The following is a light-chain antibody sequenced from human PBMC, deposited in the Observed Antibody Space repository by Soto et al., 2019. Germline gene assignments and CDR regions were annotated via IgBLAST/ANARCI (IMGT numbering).Light chain of an antibody. CDR2: GAS. Sequence: EIVLPQSPGALSLSTGERATFSCMASQSVSSSYLAWYQQKPGQAPRLLIYGASIRATGIPDRFSGSGSGADFTLTISRVEPEDFAVYYCREYGSSRTFGQGTKVDIK. J-gene: IGKJ1*01. V-gene: IGKV3-20*01. CDR1: QSVSSSY. CDR3: REYGSSRT.